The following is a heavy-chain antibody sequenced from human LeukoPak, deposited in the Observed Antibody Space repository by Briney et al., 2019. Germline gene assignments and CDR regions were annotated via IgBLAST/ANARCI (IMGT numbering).Heavy chain of an antibody. D-gene: IGHD3-3*01. Sequence: ASVKVSCKASGYTFTSYGISWVRQAPGQGLEWMGWISAHNGNTNYAQKLQGRVTMTTDTSTSTAYMELRSLRSDDTAVYYCARAALPFLEWLLSDKGAFDLWGQGTMITVSS. V-gene: IGHV1-18*01. CDR2: ISAHNGNT. J-gene: IGHJ3*01. CDR3: ARAALPFLEWLLSDKGAFDL. CDR1: GYTFTSYG.